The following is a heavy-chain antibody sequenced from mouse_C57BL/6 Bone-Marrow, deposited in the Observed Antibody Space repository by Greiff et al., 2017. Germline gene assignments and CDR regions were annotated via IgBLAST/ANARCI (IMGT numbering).Heavy chain of an antibody. CDR1: GYTFTDYN. CDR2: INPNNGGT. CDR3: ARNYYYYGSRGYFDV. J-gene: IGHJ1*03. Sequence: EVQLVESGPELVKPGASVKMSCKASGYTFTDYNMHWVKQSHGKSLEWIGYINPNNGGTSYNQKFKGKATLTVNKSSSTAYMELRSLTSEDSAVYYCARNYYYYGSRGYFDVWGTGTTVTVSS. D-gene: IGHD1-1*01. V-gene: IGHV1-22*01.